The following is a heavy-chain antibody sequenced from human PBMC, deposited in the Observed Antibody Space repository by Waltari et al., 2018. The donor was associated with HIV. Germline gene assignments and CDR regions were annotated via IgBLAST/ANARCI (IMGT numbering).Heavy chain of an antibody. V-gene: IGHV1-3*01. CDR2: INSSNGNS. J-gene: IGHJ4*01. CDR1: GYNFTSYT. CDR3: ARSGIVRGRSYELLAF. D-gene: IGHD3-16*01. Sequence: QVLLVQSGTEVKKPGASVTISCKASGYNFTSYTVHWLRQAPGRGLEWLGWINSSNGNSRYSPGLQDRLTMASDISASTSYFVLSGLTSDDTSVYFCARSGIVRGRSYELLAFWGQGT.